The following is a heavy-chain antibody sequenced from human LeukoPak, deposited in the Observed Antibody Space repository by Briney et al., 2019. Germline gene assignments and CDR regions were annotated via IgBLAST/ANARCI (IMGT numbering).Heavy chain of an antibody. CDR3: ARDADYYGSGSPFDY. Sequence: GASVKVSCKASGYTFTGYYMHWVRQAPGQGLEWMGWINPNSGGTNYAQKFQGRVTMTRDTSISTAYMELSRLRSDDTAVYYCARDADYYGSGSPFDYWGQGTLVTVSS. J-gene: IGHJ4*02. CDR2: INPNSGGT. V-gene: IGHV1-2*02. D-gene: IGHD3-10*01. CDR1: GYTFTGYY.